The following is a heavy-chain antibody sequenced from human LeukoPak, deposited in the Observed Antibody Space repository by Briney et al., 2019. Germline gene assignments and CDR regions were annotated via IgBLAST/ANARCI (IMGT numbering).Heavy chain of an antibody. CDR3: ASAQLCTSCRYPYYYYYYMDV. CDR1: GGSISSYY. D-gene: IGHD2-2*01. Sequence: SETLSLTCTVSGGSISSYYWSWIRQPAGKGLEWIGRIYTSGSTNYNPSLKSRVTMSVDTSKNQFSLKLSSVTAADTAVYYCASAQLCTSCRYPYYYYYYMDVWGKGTTVTVSS. CDR2: IYTSGST. V-gene: IGHV4-4*07. J-gene: IGHJ6*03.